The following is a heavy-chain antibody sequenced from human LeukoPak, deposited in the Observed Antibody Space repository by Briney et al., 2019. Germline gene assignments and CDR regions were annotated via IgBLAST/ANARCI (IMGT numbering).Heavy chain of an antibody. CDR2: IRFDGSNK. D-gene: IGHD2-2*03. J-gene: IGHJ4*02. Sequence: GGSLRLSCAASGFTLNTYGMHWVRQAPGKGLEWVAFIRFDGSNKYYADSVKGRFTISRDNSKNTLYLQMKSLRPEDTAVYYCARGDGYCGSASCSGNWGQGTLVTVSS. CDR1: GFTLNTYG. CDR3: ARGDGYCGSASCSGN. V-gene: IGHV3-30*02.